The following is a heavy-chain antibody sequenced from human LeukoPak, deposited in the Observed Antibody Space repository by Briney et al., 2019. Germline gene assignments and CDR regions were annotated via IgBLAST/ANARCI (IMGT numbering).Heavy chain of an antibody. CDR1: GYTFTRYD. J-gene: IGHJ4*02. CDR2: MNPNSGNT. V-gene: IGHV1-8*01. D-gene: IGHD2-15*01. Sequence: GASVKVSCKASGYTFTRYDINWVRQATEQGLEWMGWMNPNSGNTGYAQKFQGRVTMTRNTSISTAYMELSSLRSEDTAVYYCARGQTIFSCSGGSCYHPSDYWGQGTLVTVSS. CDR3: ARGQTIFSCSGGSCYHPSDY.